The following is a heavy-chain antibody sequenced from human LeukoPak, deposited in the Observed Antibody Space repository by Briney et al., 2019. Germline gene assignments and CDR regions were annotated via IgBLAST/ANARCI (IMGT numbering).Heavy chain of an antibody. V-gene: IGHV3-21*01. D-gene: IGHD3-16*01. J-gene: IGHJ4*02. Sequence: AGGSLRLSCAASGFTFSSYSMNWVRQAPGKGLEWVSSISSSSIYIYYADSAKGRFTISRDNAKNSLYLQMNSLRCEDTAVYYWGGGGGGFDYWGQGTLVTVSS. CDR1: GFTFSSYS. CDR3: GGGGGGFDY. CDR2: ISSSSIYI.